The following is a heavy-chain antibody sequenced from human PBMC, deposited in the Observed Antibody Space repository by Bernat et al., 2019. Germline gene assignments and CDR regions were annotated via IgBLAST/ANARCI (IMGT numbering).Heavy chain of an antibody. CDR3: AKDTGPYYYDSSGENWFDP. CDR2: ISWNSGSI. CDR1: GFTFDDYA. D-gene: IGHD3-22*01. J-gene: IGHJ5*02. Sequence: EVQLVESGGGLVQPGRSLRLSCAASGFTFDDYAMHWVRQAPGKGLEWVSGISWNSGSIGYADSVKGRFTISRDNAKNSLYLQMNSLRAEDTALYYCAKDTGPYYYDSSGENWFDPWGQGTLVTVSS. V-gene: IGHV3-9*01.